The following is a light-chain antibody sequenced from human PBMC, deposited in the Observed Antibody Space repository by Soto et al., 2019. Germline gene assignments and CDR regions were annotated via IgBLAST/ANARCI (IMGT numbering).Light chain of an antibody. CDR2: EVS. CDR3: SAYAGTNDLGV. CDR1: ISDIGIYDL. V-gene: IGLV2-8*01. Sequence: QSALTQPPSASGSPGQSVTISCTGTISDIGIYDLVSWYQQHPGKAPKLLIYEVSKRPSGVPDRFSGSKSGNTASLTVSDLQTEDAADYYCSAYAGTNDLGVFGGGTKVTVL. J-gene: IGLJ3*02.